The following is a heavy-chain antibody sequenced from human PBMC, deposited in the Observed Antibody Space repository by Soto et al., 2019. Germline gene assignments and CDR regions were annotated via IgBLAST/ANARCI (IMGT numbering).Heavy chain of an antibody. D-gene: IGHD2-21*02. V-gene: IGHV1-18*01. CDR2: INTYSGKT. CDR1: GYTFGIYS. CDR3: ARRYGDPSSSTGFDY. Sequence: QVQLVQCGPEVKRPGASVKVSCKASGYTFGIYSITSVRQAPGQGLEWLGGINTYSGKTYYAQKVQGRVTLTTDTSTSTAYMDMRSLRSDDTAVYYCARRYGDPSSSTGFDYWGQGTLVSVSS. J-gene: IGHJ4*02.